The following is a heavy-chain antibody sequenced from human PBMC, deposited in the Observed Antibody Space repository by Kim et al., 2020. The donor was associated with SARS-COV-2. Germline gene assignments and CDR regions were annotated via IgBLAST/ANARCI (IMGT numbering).Heavy chain of an antibody. Sequence: GGSLRLSCAASGFAVSSNYMSWVRQAPGKGLEWGSVIYSRGNTFYADSVEGRFTISRDNSKNTVYLQMNSLRAEDTAVYYCTRHSNRRYCTGTDCYVWGQGTLVTVSS. CDR1: GFAVSSNY. D-gene: IGHD2-8*02. CDR3: TRHSNRRYCTGTDCYV. CDR2: IYSRGNT. J-gene: IGHJ4*02. V-gene: IGHV3-53*01.